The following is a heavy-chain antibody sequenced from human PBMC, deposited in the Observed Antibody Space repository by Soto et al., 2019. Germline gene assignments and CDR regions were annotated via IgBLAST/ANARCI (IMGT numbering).Heavy chain of an antibody. CDR2: IYPGDSDT. Sequence: GESLKISCKGSGYSFTSYWIGWVRQMPGKGLEWMGIIYPGDSDTRYSPSFQGQVTISADKSISTAYLQWSSLKASDTAMYYCARLKAEPLHLTVTPLDYYYYMDVWGKGTTVTVSS. CDR3: ARLKAEPLHLTVTPLDYYYYMDV. CDR1: GYSFTSYW. J-gene: IGHJ6*03. D-gene: IGHD4-4*01. V-gene: IGHV5-51*01.